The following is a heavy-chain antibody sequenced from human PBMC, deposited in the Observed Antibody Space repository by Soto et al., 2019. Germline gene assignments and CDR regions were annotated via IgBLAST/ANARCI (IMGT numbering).Heavy chain of an antibody. V-gene: IGHV1-46*01. Sequence: ASVKVSCKASGYTFTSYYMHWVRQAPGQGLEWMGIINPSGGSTSYAQKFQGRVTMTRDTSTSTVYMELSSLRSEDTAVYYCARAPIRTGTDPNFDYWGQGTLVTVSS. J-gene: IGHJ4*02. CDR2: INPSGGST. CDR3: ARAPIRTGTDPNFDY. D-gene: IGHD1-1*01. CDR1: GYTFTSYY.